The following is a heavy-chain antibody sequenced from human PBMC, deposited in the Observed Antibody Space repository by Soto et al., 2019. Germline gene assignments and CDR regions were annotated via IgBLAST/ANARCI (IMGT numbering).Heavy chain of an antibody. D-gene: IGHD6-13*01. CDR2: TYYRSKWYN. J-gene: IGHJ6*02. V-gene: IGHV6-1*01. Sequence: PSQTLSLTCAISGDSVSSNSDAWNWIRQSPSSGLEWLGRTYYRSKWYNDYAVSVKSRITINPDTSKNQFSLQLNSVTPEDTAVYYCARDRGIAAAGPPPWFDYYYYGMDVWGQGTTVTVSS. CDR3: ARDRGIAAAGPPPWFDYYYYGMDV. CDR1: GDSVSSNSDA.